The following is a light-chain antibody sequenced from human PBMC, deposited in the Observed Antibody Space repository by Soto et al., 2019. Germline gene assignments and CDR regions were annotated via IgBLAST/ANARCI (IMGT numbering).Light chain of an antibody. CDR3: QQYNSWPPLT. J-gene: IGKJ4*01. CDR2: VAS. Sequence: EIVMTQSPATLSVSPGARATLSCRAGQSVSNNVAWYQQKPGQAPRLLIYVASTRATGIPVRFSGSGSGTEFTLTISSLQSEDFAVYYCQQYNSWPPLTFGGGTKVEIK. V-gene: IGKV3-15*01. CDR1: QSVSNN.